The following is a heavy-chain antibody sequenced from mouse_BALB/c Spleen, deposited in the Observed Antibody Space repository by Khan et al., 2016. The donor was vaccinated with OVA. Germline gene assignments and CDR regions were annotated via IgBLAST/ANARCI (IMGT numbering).Heavy chain of an antibody. J-gene: IGHJ3*01. V-gene: IGHV5-6*01. CDR2: VSTGGGYT. Sequence: EVHLVESGGDLVKPGGSLKLSCAASGFTFSTYGMSWVRQTPDKRLEWVATVSTGGGYTYYPDSVKGRFTISRDNAKNTLYLQMSNLKSEESAMFYWANLAYYVDSEGFDYWGQGTLVTVSS. CDR1: GFTFSTYG. D-gene: IGHD1-1*01. CDR3: ANLAYYVDSEGFDY.